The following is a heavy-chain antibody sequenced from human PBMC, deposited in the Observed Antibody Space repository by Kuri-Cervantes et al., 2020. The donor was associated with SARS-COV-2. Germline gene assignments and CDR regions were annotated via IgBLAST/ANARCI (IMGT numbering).Heavy chain of an antibody. CDR3: AKGIAVAGTGGFDY. CDR2: IRYDGSNK. V-gene: IGHV3-30*02. Sequence: GESLKISCAASGFTFSDFAMHWVRQAPGKGLEWVAFIRYDGSNKYYADSVKGRFTISRDNSKNTLYLQMNSLRAEDTAVYYCAKGIAVAGTGGFDYWGQGTLVTVSS. J-gene: IGHJ4*02. CDR1: GFTFSDFA. D-gene: IGHD6-19*01.